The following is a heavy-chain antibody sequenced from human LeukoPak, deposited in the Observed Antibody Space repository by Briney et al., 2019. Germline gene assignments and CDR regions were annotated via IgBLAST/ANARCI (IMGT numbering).Heavy chain of an antibody. D-gene: IGHD6-6*01. CDR1: GGSISSSSYY. J-gene: IGHJ4*02. CDR3: ARQQYSSSAQVDY. CDR2: IYYSGST. V-gene: IGHV4-39*01. Sequence: SETLSLTCTVSGGSISSSSYYWGWIRQPPGKGLEWIGSIYYSGSTYYNPSLKSRVTISVDTSKNQFSLKLSSVTAADTAVYYCARQQYSSSAQVDYWGQGTLVTVPS.